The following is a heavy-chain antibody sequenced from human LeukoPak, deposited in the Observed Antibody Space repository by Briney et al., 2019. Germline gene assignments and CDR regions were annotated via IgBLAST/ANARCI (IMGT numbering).Heavy chain of an antibody. V-gene: IGHV3-23*01. Sequence: GGSLRLSCEVSGFTFRLYAMTWFRKAPGKGLEWVSTISGSGDYIYYADSVKGRFTISRDNSKNTLYVQMNSLRAEDTAVYYCAKSSADYFYDSSGYYVDFDYWGQGTLVTVSS. CDR3: AKSSADYFYDSSGYYVDFDY. J-gene: IGHJ4*02. CDR2: ISGSGDYI. D-gene: IGHD3-22*01. CDR1: GFTFRLYA.